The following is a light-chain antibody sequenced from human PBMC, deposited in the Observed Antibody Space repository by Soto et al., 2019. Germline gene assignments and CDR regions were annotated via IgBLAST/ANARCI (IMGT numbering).Light chain of an antibody. Sequence: QSALTQPASVSGPHGQSTTTPCAGTMRDVAAYNLVSWYQQHPGRAPQLIIYEVRNRPSGISFRFSGSKSGNTASLTISGLQAEDEADYSCSSSTSKSSLIFGGGTK. CDR1: MRDVAAYNL. CDR3: SSSTSKSSLI. V-gene: IGLV2-14*01. CDR2: EVR. J-gene: IGLJ2*01.